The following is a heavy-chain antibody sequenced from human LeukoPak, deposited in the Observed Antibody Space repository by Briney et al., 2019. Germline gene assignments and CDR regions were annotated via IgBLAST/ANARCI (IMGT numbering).Heavy chain of an antibody. D-gene: IGHD6-19*01. J-gene: IGHJ4*02. CDR2: ISAYNGNT. V-gene: IGHV1-18*01. Sequence: ASVKVSCKASGYRFTTYGISWVRQAPGQGLEWVGWISAYNGNTNYAQKLQGRVTMTTDTSTSTAYMELRSLRSDDTAVYYCASIAVAGTSALDYWGQGTLVTVSS. CDR1: GYRFTTYG. CDR3: ASIAVAGTSALDY.